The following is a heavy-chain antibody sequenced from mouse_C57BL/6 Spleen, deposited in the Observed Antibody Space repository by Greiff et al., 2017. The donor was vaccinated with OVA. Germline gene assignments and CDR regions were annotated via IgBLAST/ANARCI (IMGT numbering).Heavy chain of an antibody. CDR1: GYTFTSYW. CDR3: AGGDYDGRDYYAMDY. J-gene: IGHJ4*01. D-gene: IGHD2-4*01. Sequence: QVQLKQPGAELVKPGASVKLSCKAPGYTFTSYWMQWVKQRPGQGLEWIGEIDPSDSYTNSNQKFKGKATLTVDTASSTDYMQLSRQTSEDSAVYYGAGGDYDGRDYYAMDYWGKGTSVTVSS. CDR2: IDPSDSYT. V-gene: IGHV1-50*01.